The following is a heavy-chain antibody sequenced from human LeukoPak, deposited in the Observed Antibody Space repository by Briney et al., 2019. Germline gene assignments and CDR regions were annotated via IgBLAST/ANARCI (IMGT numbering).Heavy chain of an antibody. J-gene: IGHJ4*02. D-gene: IGHD4/OR15-4a*01. CDR1: GVTFSNNW. CDR2: INSDGSIT. V-gene: IGHV3-74*01. Sequence: PGGSLRLSCAASGVTFSNNWMYWVRQAPGKGLVWVSRINSDGSITGYADSVKGRFTISRDSAKNTLYLQMNSLRAEDTAVYYCAGDLTDWGQGTLVTASS. CDR3: AGDLTD.